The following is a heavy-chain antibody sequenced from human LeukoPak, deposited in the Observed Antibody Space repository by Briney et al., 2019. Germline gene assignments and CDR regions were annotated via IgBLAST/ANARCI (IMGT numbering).Heavy chain of an antibody. J-gene: IGHJ4*02. V-gene: IGHV5-10-1*01. CDR1: GYSFTSYW. CDR2: IDPSDSYT. CDR3: ARHFSSYSSSSRLAY. D-gene: IGHD6-13*01. Sequence: GESLRISCKGSGYSFTSYWISWVRQMPGKGLEWMGRIDPSDSYTNYSPSFRGHVTISADKSITTAYLQWSSLKASDTAMYYCARHFSSYSSSSRLAYWGQGTLVTVSS.